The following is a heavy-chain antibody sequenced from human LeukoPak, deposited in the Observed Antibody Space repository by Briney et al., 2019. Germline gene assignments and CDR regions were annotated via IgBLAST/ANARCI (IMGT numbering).Heavy chain of an antibody. CDR1: GFTFSSYA. Sequence: GGSLRLSCAASGFTFSSYAMSWVRQAPGKGLEWVSAISGSGGSTYYADSVKGRFTISRDNSKNTLYLQMNSLRAEDTAVYYCAKGQIGYCSGGSCYSAPGILDYWGQGTLVTVSS. CDR3: AKGQIGYCSGGSCYSAPGILDY. V-gene: IGHV3-23*01. D-gene: IGHD2-15*01. CDR2: ISGSGGST. J-gene: IGHJ4*02.